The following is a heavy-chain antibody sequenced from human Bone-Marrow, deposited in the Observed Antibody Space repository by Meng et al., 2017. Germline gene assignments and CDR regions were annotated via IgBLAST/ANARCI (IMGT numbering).Heavy chain of an antibody. J-gene: IGHJ4*02. CDR1: GFTFSSYW. V-gene: IGHV3-7*01. CDR3: ARYPPSGSYYTYYFDY. CDR2: IKQDGSEN. D-gene: IGHD1-26*01. Sequence: GGSLRLSCAASGFTFSSYWMSWVRRAPGKGLEWVANIKQDGSENYYVDSVKGRFTISRDNAKNSLYLQMNSLRAEDTAVYYCARYPPSGSYYTYYFDYWGQGTLVTVSS.